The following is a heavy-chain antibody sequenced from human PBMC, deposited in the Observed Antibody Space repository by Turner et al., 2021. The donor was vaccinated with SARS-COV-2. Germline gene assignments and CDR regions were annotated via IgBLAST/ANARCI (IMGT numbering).Heavy chain of an antibody. CDR3: ATGYAYCGGDCSIHY. D-gene: IGHD2-21*02. V-gene: IGHV1-24*01. Sequence: QVQLVQSGAEVKKPGASVKVSCKVSGYTLIELSMHWVRQAPGKGLEWIGGFDPEDGETISAQKVQGRVTMTEDTSTDTAYMELSSLRSEDTAVYYCATGYAYCGGDCSIHYWGQGTLVTVSS. CDR2: FDPEDGET. J-gene: IGHJ4*02. CDR1: GYTLIELS.